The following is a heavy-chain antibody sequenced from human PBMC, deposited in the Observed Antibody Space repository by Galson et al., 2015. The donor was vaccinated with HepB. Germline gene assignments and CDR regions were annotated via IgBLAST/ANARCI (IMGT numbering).Heavy chain of an antibody. CDR1: GFTFSTYS. CDR3: ARGGLLWTAPGTRLGY. Sequence: SLRLSCAASGFTFSTYSMNWVRQAPGKGLEWVSYISSSSDTMYYADSVKGRFTIPRDNAKNSLFLQMNSLRDDDAAVYYCARGGLLWTAPGTRLGYWGQGTLVTVSS. D-gene: IGHD6-13*01. J-gene: IGHJ4*02. V-gene: IGHV3-48*02. CDR2: ISSSSDTM.